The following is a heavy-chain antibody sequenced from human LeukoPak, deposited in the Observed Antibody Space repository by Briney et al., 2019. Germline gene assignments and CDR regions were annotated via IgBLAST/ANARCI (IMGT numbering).Heavy chain of an antibody. Sequence: NASETLSLTCAVYVGSFSGYYWIWIRQPPGKGLEWIGEISHSGRTNYNSSLKSRVTISLDTSKNQFSLKLSSVTAADTAMYYCARAYHNWYFDLWGRGTLVTVSS. V-gene: IGHV4-34*01. CDR3: ARAYHNWYFDL. D-gene: IGHD2-2*01. CDR2: ISHSGRT. CDR1: VGSFSGYY. J-gene: IGHJ2*01.